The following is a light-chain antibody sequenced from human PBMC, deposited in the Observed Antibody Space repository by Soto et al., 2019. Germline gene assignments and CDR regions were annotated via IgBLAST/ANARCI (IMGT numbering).Light chain of an antibody. V-gene: IGLV2-18*02. CDR3: SSYASSSTLV. J-gene: IGLJ2*01. CDR2: EVS. Sequence: QSALTQPPSVSGHPGQSVSISCTGTSSDVGSYNRVSWYQQSPGTAPKLMIYEVSNRPSGVPDRFSGSKSGNTASLTISGLQADDEADYYCSSYASSSTLVFGGGTKLTVL. CDR1: SSDVGSYNR.